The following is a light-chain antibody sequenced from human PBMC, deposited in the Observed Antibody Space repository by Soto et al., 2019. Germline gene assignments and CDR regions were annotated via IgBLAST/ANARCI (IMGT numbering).Light chain of an antibody. CDR2: GAS. Sequence: EIVMTQSPATLSVSPGERATLSCRASQSVSSNLAWYQQKPGQAPRLLIYGASTRATGIPARFSGSGSGTEFTLTLSSLQSEDFAVYYCQQYNNWPIFTFGPGTKVDIK. J-gene: IGKJ3*01. CDR3: QQYNNWPIFT. V-gene: IGKV3-15*01. CDR1: QSVSSN.